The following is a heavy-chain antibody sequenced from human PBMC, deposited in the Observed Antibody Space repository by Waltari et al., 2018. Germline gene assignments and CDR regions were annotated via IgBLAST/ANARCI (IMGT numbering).Heavy chain of an antibody. V-gene: IGHV4-34*01. Sequence: QVQLQQWGAGLLKPSETLSLTCAVYGGYFSGYYWSWNRQPPGKGTGWIGEINHSGSTNYNPSLKSRVTISVDTSKNQFSLKLSSVTAADTAVYYCARQEVGATEIDYFDYWGQGTLVTVSS. D-gene: IGHD1-26*01. J-gene: IGHJ4*02. CDR3: ARQEVGATEIDYFDY. CDR1: GGYFSGYY. CDR2: INHSGST.